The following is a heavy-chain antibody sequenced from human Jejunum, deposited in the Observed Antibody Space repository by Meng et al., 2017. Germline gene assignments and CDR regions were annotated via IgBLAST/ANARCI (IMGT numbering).Heavy chain of an antibody. D-gene: IGHD6-13*01. CDR1: GFTFSRSA. CDR3: VKVRQGGMAADLTN. CDR2: ITGSGNDP. J-gene: IGHJ4*02. V-gene: IGHV3-23*04. Sequence: VQLGGAGGGLVKPWGSLGLSCVASGFTFSRSAMSWVRQAPGKGLEWLSDITGSGNDPYYIDSVKGRFTISRDNSRNTLYLQMTSLRVEDTAVYYCVKVRQGGMAADLTNWGQGTLVTVSS.